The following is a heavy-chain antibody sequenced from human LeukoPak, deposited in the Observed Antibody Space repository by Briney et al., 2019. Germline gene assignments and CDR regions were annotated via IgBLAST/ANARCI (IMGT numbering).Heavy chain of an antibody. CDR2: ISSSGNTI. CDR3: ASTLYGSGSYVNWFDP. Sequence: PGGSLRLSCAASGFPFSTYEMSWVRQAPGKGLEWISYISSSGNTIYYADSVKGRFTISRDNAKNSLYLQMNSLRVEDTALYYCASTLYGSGSYVNWFDPWGQGTLVTVSS. D-gene: IGHD3-10*01. V-gene: IGHV3-48*03. J-gene: IGHJ5*02. CDR1: GFPFSTYE.